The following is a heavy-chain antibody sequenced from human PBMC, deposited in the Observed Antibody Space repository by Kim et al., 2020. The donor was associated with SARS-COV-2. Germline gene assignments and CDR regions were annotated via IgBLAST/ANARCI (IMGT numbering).Heavy chain of an antibody. CDR1: GFTFSSYG. V-gene: IGHV3-30*18. Sequence: GGSLRLSCAASGFTFSSYGMHWVRQAPGKGLEWVAVISYDGSNKYYADSVKGRFTISRDNSKNTLYLQMNSLRAEDTAVYYCAKDSDSNGSGSYLFGYWGQGTLVTVSS. CDR3: AKDSDSNGSGSYLFGY. D-gene: IGHD3-10*01. CDR2: ISYDGSNK. J-gene: IGHJ4*02.